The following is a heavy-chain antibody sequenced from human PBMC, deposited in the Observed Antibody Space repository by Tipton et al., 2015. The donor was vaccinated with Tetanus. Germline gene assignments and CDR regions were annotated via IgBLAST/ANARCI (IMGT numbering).Heavy chain of an antibody. CDR1: GFIFSSYG. D-gene: IGHD2-15*01. J-gene: IGHJ4*02. CDR2: SWYDGTDK. Sequence: SLRLSCAASGFIFSSYGIHWVRQAPGKGLEWVAVSWYDGTDKYYADSVKGRFTISRDNSKNTLYLQMNSLRVEDTAVYYGAREADCSGGSCFSGDFDNWGQGTQVTVSS. CDR3: AREADCSGGSCFSGDFDN. V-gene: IGHV3-33*01.